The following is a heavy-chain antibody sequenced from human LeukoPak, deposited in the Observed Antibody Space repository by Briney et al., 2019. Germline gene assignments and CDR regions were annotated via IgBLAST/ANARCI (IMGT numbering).Heavy chain of an antibody. J-gene: IGHJ3*02. D-gene: IGHD7-27*01. CDR1: GFTFSSYW. CDR3: ATSLNWARYDALDI. CDR2: VKQDGSEK. V-gene: IGHV3-7*01. Sequence: GGSLRLSCAASGFTFSSYWMSWVRQAPGKGLEWVANVKQDGSEKYYVDSVKGRFTISRDNAKNSLYLQMNSLRAEDTAVYYCATSLNWARYDALDIWGQGTMVTVSS.